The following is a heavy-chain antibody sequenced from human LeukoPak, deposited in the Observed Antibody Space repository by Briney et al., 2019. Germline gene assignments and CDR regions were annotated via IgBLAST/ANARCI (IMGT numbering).Heavy chain of an antibody. CDR1: GYSFTSYW. D-gene: IGHD6-13*01. V-gene: IGHV5-51*01. J-gene: IGHJ3*02. CDR2: IYPGDSDT. CDR3: ARQEQQLVHAFDI. Sequence: GESLKISCKGSGYSFTSYWIGWVRQLPGKRLEWMGIIYPGDSDTRYSPSFQGQVTISADKSISTAYLQWSSLKPSDTAMYYCARQEQQLVHAFDIWGQGTMVTVSS.